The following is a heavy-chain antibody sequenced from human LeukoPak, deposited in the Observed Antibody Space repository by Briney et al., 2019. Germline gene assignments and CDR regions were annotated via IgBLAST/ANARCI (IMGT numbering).Heavy chain of an antibody. CDR2: ISYDGSNK. CDR3: AKSASSGWSDDY. J-gene: IGHJ4*02. Sequence: GRSLRLSCAASGFTFSSYAMHWVRQAPGKGLEWVAVISYDGSNKYYADSVKGRFTISRDNSKNTLYLQMNSLRAEDTAVYYCAKSASSGWSDDYWGQGTLVTVSS. D-gene: IGHD6-19*01. CDR1: GFTFSSYA. V-gene: IGHV3-30*04.